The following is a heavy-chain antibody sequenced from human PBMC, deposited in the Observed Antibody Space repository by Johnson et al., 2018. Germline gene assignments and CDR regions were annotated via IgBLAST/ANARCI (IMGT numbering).Heavy chain of an antibody. CDR3: SLAQYYYDSSGYHDAFDI. V-gene: IGHV3-21*04. J-gene: IGHJ3*02. Sequence: VQLVESGGGLVKPGGSLRLSCAASGFTFSSYSMNWVRQAPGKGLEWVSSISSSSSYIYYADSVKGRFTISRDNAKNSLYLQMNSLRAEETAVYYCSLAQYYYDSSGYHDAFDIWGQGTMVTVSS. CDR1: GFTFSSYS. D-gene: IGHD3-22*01. CDR2: ISSSSSYI.